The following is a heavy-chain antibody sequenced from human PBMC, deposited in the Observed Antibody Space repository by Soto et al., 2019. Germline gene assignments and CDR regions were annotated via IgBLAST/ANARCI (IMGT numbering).Heavy chain of an antibody. CDR1: GFTFTNAW. Sequence: EVQLVESGGGLVKPGGSLRLSCVASGFTFTNAWMTWVRQAPGKGLEWAGRLKGKADGGTINYAAPVKGRFTISRDDSKNTVYLEMNSLKTEYTAVYYCVTGLRRASLDFWGQGTLVTVSS. J-gene: IGHJ4*02. CDR2: LKGKADGGTI. CDR3: VTGLRRASLDF. V-gene: IGHV3-15*01.